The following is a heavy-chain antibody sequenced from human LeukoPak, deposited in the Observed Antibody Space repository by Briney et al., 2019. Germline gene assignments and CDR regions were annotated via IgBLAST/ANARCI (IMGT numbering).Heavy chain of an antibody. J-gene: IGHJ4*02. V-gene: IGHV1-18*01. CDR2: ISAYNGNT. Sequence: ASVKVSRKASGYTFTSYGISWVRQAPGQGLEWMGWISAYNGNTNYAQRLQGRVTMTTDTSTSTAYMELRSLRSDDTAVYYCARDWDGYNWFDYWGQGTLVTVSS. D-gene: IGHD5-24*01. CDR1: GYTFTSYG. CDR3: ARDWDGYNWFDY.